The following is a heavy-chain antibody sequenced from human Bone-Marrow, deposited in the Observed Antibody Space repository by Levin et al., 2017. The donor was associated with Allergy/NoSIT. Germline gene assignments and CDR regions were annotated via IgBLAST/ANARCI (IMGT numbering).Heavy chain of an antibody. V-gene: IGHV3-30-3*01. CDR1: GFTFSSYA. D-gene: IGHD6-6*01. CDR2: ISYDGSNK. Sequence: GGSLRLSCAASGFTFSSYAMHWVRQAPGKGLEWVAVISYDGSNKYYADSVKGRFTISRDNSKNTLYLQMNSLRAEDTAVYYCARALESPRQIIAARPDDEYYYDGMDVWGQGTTVTVSS. CDR3: ARALESPRQIIAARPDDEYYYDGMDV. J-gene: IGHJ6*02.